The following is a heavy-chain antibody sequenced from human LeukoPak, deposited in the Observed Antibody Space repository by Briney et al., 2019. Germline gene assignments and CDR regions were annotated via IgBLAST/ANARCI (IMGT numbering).Heavy chain of an antibody. CDR3: AREGSGSSSPAHYYYYYMDV. V-gene: IGHV4-59*01. Sequence: SETLSLTCTVSGGSITNYYWGWIRQPPGKGLEWIGYISYSGSTNYNPSLKSRVTMSVDTSNNQFSLNLRSMTAADTAVYYCAREGSGSSSPAHYYYYYMDVWGKGTTVTVSS. J-gene: IGHJ6*03. CDR1: GGSITNYY. CDR2: ISYSGST. D-gene: IGHD6-13*01.